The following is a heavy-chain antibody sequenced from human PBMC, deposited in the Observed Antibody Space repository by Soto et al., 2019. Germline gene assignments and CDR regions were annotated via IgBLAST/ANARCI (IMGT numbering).Heavy chain of an antibody. Sequence: TFSDYYMSWIRQAPGKGLEWVSYISSSGSTIYYADSVKGRFTISRDNAKNSLYLQMNSLRAEDTAVYYCARVGYCSGGSRYPGPQWRPWDYWGQGTLVTVSS. D-gene: IGHD2-15*01. J-gene: IGHJ4*02. CDR2: ISSSGSTI. CDR1: TFSDYY. CDR3: ARVGYCSGGSRYPGPQWRPWDY. V-gene: IGHV3-11*01.